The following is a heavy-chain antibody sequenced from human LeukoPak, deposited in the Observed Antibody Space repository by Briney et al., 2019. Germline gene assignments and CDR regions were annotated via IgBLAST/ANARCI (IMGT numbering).Heavy chain of an antibody. D-gene: IGHD2-15*01. CDR3: ARGRRIVVVLGATRAHRDYYMDV. V-gene: IGHV4-34*01. CDR2: INHSGST. Sequence: SETLSLTCAVYIGSFSGYHRSWIRQPPGKGLEWIGEINHSGSTNYNPSLKSRVTISLDTSKNQFSLKLSSVTAADTAVYYCARGRRIVVVLGATRAHRDYYMDVWGKGTTVTVSS. CDR1: IGSFSGYH. J-gene: IGHJ6*03.